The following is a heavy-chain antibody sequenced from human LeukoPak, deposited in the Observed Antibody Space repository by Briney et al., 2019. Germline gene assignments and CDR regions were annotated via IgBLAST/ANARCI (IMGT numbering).Heavy chain of an antibody. D-gene: IGHD1-20*01. J-gene: IGHJ4*02. CDR3: AKDRITVTPYYFDY. Sequence: GGSLRLSCAASGFTFSSSAMSWVRQAPGQGLEWVSGVSGSGGSTYYADSVKGRFTISRDNSKNTLYLQMNSLRAEDTALYYCAKDRITVTPYYFDYWGQGTLVTVSS. CDR1: GFTFSSSA. V-gene: IGHV3-23*01. CDR2: VSGSGGST.